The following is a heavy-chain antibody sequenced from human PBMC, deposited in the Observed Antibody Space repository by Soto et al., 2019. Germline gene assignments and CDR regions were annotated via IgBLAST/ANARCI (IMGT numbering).Heavy chain of an antibody. CDR2: ISGYNGDT. CDR1: GDTFNTFG. Sequence: QVPLVQSGAEVKMPGASVKVSCKAPGDTFNTFGISWVRQAPGQGLEWMGWISGYNGDTKYAQKFQGRVMMTADTPTTTAYMELGSLNSDDTALYYCAIEYCTATSCYGVDYWGQGTLVTVSS. CDR3: AIEYCTATSCYGVDY. D-gene: IGHD2-2*01. V-gene: IGHV1-18*01. J-gene: IGHJ4*02.